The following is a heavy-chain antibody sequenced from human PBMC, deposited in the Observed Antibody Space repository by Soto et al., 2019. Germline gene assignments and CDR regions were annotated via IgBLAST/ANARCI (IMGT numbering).Heavy chain of an antibody. CDR2: IDSDGSST. D-gene: IGHD5-12*01. CDR3: TRVLATKADASDI. Sequence: PGGSLRLSCAASGFTFTTYWMRWVRQVPGKGLVWVSRIDSDGSSTSYADSVKGRFTISRDNAKNTLYLQMNSLRVEDTAVYYCTRVLATKADASDIWGQGTMVTVSS. CDR1: GFTFTTYW. J-gene: IGHJ3*02. V-gene: IGHV3-74*01.